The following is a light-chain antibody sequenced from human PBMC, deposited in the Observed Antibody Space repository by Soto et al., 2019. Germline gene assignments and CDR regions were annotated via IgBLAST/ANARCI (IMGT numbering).Light chain of an antibody. V-gene: IGLV2-14*01. Sequence: QSALTQPASVSGSPGQSISISCTGTSSDVCAYDRVSWYQHHPGNAPKLLIYEVTNRPTGVSTRFSGSKSANTASLTISGLQPEDEASYYCASYTRVDSWVFGGWTQLTVL. CDR2: EVT. CDR1: SSDVCAYDR. J-gene: IGLJ3*02. CDR3: ASYTRVDSWV.